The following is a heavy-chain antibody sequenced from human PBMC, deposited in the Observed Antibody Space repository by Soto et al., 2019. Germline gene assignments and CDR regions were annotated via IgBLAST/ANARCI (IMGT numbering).Heavy chain of an antibody. J-gene: IGHJ4*02. D-gene: IGHD3-3*01. CDR2: LVVGSGNT. Sequence: SVKVSCKTSGLMFTSSAVQWVRQARGQRLEWIGWLVVGSGNTHYAQHFQERVTLTRDMSTGTAYMELSSLRSGDTAVYYCAAVPVLRFLKWLPAYFDYWGQGTLVTVSS. CDR1: GLMFTSSA. V-gene: IGHV1-58*01. CDR3: AAVPVLRFLKWLPAYFDY.